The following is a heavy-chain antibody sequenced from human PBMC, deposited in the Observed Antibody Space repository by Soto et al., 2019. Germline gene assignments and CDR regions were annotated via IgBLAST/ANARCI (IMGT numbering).Heavy chain of an antibody. V-gene: IGHV1-18*01. CDR3: ARASRYYWNYMMY. J-gene: IGHJ4*02. CDR2: VSAYNGNT. CDR1: GYTFSNDA. Sequence: QVQLVQSGAEVKKPGASVKVSCKASGYTFSNDAITWVRQAPGPGLEWMGWVSAYNGNTNYAQKFKGRDTMTTDTSTSTAYMEIRSLRYDDTAVYFCARASRYYWNYMMYWGQGTLVTVSS. D-gene: IGHD1-7*01.